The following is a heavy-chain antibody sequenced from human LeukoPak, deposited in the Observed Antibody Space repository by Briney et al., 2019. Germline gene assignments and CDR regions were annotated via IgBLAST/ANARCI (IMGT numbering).Heavy chain of an antibody. D-gene: IGHD3-22*01. Sequence: SETLSLTCTVSGYSISSGYYWGWIRQPPGKGLEWIGSIYHSGSTYYNPSLKSRVTISVDTSKNQFSLKLSSVTAADTAVHYCARVYYDSSGYYFYYYYYMDVWGKGTTVTVSS. J-gene: IGHJ6*03. CDR1: GYSISSGYY. CDR2: IYHSGST. V-gene: IGHV4-38-2*02. CDR3: ARVYYDSSGYYFYYYYYMDV.